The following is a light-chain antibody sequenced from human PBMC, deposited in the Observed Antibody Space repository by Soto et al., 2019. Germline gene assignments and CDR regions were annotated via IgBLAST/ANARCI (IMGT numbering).Light chain of an antibody. CDR3: QQYNNWPPWT. CDR1: QSVSSK. CDR2: DGS. J-gene: IGKJ1*01. V-gene: IGKV3-15*01. Sequence: EIVMTQSPDTLSVSPGERATLSCRASQSVSSKLAWYQQKPGQTPRLLIYDGSTRVTGIPARFSGSGSGTEFTLTISSLQSEDFAGYYCQQYNNWPPWTFGQGTTVEIK.